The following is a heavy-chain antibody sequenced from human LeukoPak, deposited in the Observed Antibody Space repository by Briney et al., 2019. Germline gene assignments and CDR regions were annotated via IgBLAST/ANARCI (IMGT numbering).Heavy chain of an antibody. D-gene: IGHD3-10*01. Sequence: SETLSLTCAVYGGSFSGYYWSWIRQPPGKGLEWIGEINHSGSTNYNPSIKSRVSISVDTSKNQFSLKLSSVTAADTGVYYCARVLWFGELSIDYWGQGTLVTVSS. J-gene: IGHJ4*02. V-gene: IGHV4-34*01. CDR3: ARVLWFGELSIDY. CDR1: GGSFSGYY. CDR2: INHSGST.